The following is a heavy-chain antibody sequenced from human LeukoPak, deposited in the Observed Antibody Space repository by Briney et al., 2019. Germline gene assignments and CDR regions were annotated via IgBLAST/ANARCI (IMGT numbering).Heavy chain of an antibody. J-gene: IGHJ4*02. Sequence: SETLSLTCTVSGGSINSYYWSWIRQPPGKGLEWIGYIFYSGSTNYNPSLKSRVTISVDTSKSQFSLKLSSVTAADTAVYCCARHAGSASAFDYWGQGTLVTVSS. CDR3: ARHAGSASAFDY. CDR1: GGSINSYY. CDR2: IFYSGST. V-gene: IGHV4-59*08. D-gene: IGHD6-19*01.